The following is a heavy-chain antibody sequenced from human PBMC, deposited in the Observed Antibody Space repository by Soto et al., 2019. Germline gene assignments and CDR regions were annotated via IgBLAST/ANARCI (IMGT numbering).Heavy chain of an antibody. J-gene: IGHJ2*01. Sequence: PGESLKISCQGSGYSFTSYWISWVHQMPGKGLEWMGRIDPSDSYTNYSPSFQGHVTISADKSISTAYLQWSSLKASDTAMYYCARLVRGVIILDLWGRGTLVTVSS. CDR1: GYSFTSYW. D-gene: IGHD3-10*01. CDR3: ARLVRGVIILDL. CDR2: IDPSDSYT. V-gene: IGHV5-10-1*01.